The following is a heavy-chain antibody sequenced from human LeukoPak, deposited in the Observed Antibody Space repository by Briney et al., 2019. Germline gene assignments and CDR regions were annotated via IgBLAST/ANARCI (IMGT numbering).Heavy chain of an antibody. CDR1: GFTVSSNY. J-gene: IGHJ6*02. CDR3: AKDTSAMAYYYYGMDV. D-gene: IGHD5-18*01. Sequence: PGGSLRLSCAASGFTVSSNYMSWVRQAPGKGLEWVSVIYSGGSTYYADSVKGRFTISRDNSKNTLYLQMNSLRAEDTAVYYCAKDTSAMAYYYYGMDVWGQGTTVTVS. V-gene: IGHV3-66*01. CDR2: IYSGGST.